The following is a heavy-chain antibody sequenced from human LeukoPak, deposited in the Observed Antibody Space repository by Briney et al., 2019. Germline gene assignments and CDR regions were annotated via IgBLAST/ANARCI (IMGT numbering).Heavy chain of an antibody. V-gene: IGHV5-51*01. CDR1: GYSFTTYW. D-gene: IGHD2-15*01. CDR2: IYPADSKT. Sequence: GESLKISCKASGYSFTTYWIGWVRQMPGKGLEWMGIIYPADSKTRYSPSFQGQVTISADKSITTAFLQWSSLKASDTAMYYCARRHVDCSGGRCYPDYYFDYWGQGTLVTASS. J-gene: IGHJ4*02. CDR3: ARRHVDCSGGRCYPDYYFDY.